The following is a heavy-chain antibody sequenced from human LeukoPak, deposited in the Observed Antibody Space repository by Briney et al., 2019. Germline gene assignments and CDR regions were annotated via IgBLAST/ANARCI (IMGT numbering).Heavy chain of an antibody. J-gene: IGHJ4*02. CDR2: IWYDGSNK. CDR3: ARDPIAVAGDDFDY. Sequence: PGGSLRLSCAASGFTFSSYGMHWARQAPGKGLEWVAVIWYDGSNKYYADSVKGRFTISRDNSKNTLYLQMNSLRAEDTAVYYCARDPIAVAGDDFDYWGQGTLVTVSS. D-gene: IGHD6-19*01. V-gene: IGHV3-33*01. CDR1: GFTFSSYG.